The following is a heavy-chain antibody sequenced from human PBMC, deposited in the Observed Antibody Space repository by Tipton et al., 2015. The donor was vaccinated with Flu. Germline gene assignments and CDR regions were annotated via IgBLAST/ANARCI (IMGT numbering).Heavy chain of an antibody. D-gene: IGHD4-17*01. V-gene: IGHV4-38-2*02. Sequence: TLSLTCAVSGDSISSDYYWCWIRQFPGKGLEWIGTVSRTGSTKYNPSLKSRVTMSLDTSKNQFSLKMGSVTAADTAMYYCARDYGDLNWFDPWGQGTLVTVSS. CDR1: GDSISSDYY. J-gene: IGHJ5*02. CDR3: ARDYGDLNWFDP. CDR2: VSRTGST.